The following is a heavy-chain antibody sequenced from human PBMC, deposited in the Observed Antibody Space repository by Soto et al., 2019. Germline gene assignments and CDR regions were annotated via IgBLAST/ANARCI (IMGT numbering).Heavy chain of an antibody. D-gene: IGHD2-15*01. Sequence: SETLSLTCTVSGGSISSSSYYWGWIRQPPGKGLEWIGSIYYSGSTYYNPSLKSRVTISVDTSKNQFSLKLSSVTAADTAVYYCARLDIVAPGTSFDYWGQGTLVTVSS. CDR2: IYYSGST. CDR3: ARLDIVAPGTSFDY. J-gene: IGHJ4*02. CDR1: GGSISSSSYY. V-gene: IGHV4-39*01.